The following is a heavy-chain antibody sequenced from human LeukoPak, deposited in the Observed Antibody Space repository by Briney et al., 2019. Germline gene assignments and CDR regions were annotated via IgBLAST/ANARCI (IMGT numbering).Heavy chain of an antibody. CDR1: GGSISSSSYY. D-gene: IGHD1-26*01. Sequence: SETLSLTCTVSGGSISSSSYYWGWLRQTPGKGLEWIGSIYYSGSTYYNPSLKSRVTISVDTSKNQFSLKLSSMTAADTAVYYCARRGGSYRYFDYWGQGALVTVSS. CDR3: ARRGGSYRYFDY. CDR2: IYYSGST. V-gene: IGHV4-39*01. J-gene: IGHJ4*02.